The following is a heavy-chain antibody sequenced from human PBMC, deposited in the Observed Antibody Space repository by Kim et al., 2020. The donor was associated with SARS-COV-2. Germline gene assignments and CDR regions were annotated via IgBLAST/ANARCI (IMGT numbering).Heavy chain of an antibody. Sequence: GGSLRLSCATSGFTFSRFAMNWFRQAPGKGLEWVSAIGGSGGTTYYAESVKDRFTISRDNSKNTVFLQMRSLRVEDTAVYYCAKVVSVGYVVTDALDIWG. CDR3: AKVVSVGYVVTDALDI. CDR1: GFTFSRFA. CDR2: IGGSGGTT. V-gene: IGHV3-23*01. D-gene: IGHD5-12*01. J-gene: IGHJ3*02.